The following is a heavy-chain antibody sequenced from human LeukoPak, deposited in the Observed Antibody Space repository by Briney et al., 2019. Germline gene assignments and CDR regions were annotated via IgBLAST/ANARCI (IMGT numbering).Heavy chain of an antibody. Sequence: GRSLRLSCTPFEFTFYKHGMHWVRQAPGKGPEWVAIISSDGNRKYYAHSVEGRFTISRDNSKNTLYLQMDSLRVDDTAVYYCARGRAWNYFDSWGQGTLVTVSS. V-gene: IGHV3-30*03. D-gene: IGHD3-3*01. J-gene: IGHJ4*02. CDR3: ARGRAWNYFDS. CDR2: ISSDGNRK. CDR1: EFTFYKHG.